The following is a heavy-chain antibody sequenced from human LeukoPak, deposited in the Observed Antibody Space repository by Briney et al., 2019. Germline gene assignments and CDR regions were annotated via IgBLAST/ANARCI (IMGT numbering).Heavy chain of an antibody. CDR3: ARHASVSGNWPRPLDY. CDR1: GGSISSSNYN. V-gene: IGHV4-39*01. D-gene: IGHD3-3*01. CDR2: IYYSGST. Sequence: SETLSLTCTVSGGSISSSNYNWGWVRQPPGKELEWIANIYYSGSTYYSPSLRSRVTISVDTSKNQSSLKLTSVTAADTAVYYCARHASVSGNWPRPLDYWGQGGLVTVSS. J-gene: IGHJ4*02.